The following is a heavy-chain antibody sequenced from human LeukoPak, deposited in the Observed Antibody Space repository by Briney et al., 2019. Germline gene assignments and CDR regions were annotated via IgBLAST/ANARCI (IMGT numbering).Heavy chain of an antibody. CDR1: GFTVSSNY. CDR3: ARDVDSSGYYSAY. J-gene: IGHJ4*02. CDR2: IYSGGST. V-gene: IGHV3-66*01. D-gene: IGHD3-22*01. Sequence: PGGSLSLSCAASGFTVSSNYMSWVRQAPGKGPERVSVIYSGGSTYYADSVKGRFTISRDNSKNTLYLQMNSLRAEDTAVYYCARDVDSSGYYSAYWGQGTLVTVSS.